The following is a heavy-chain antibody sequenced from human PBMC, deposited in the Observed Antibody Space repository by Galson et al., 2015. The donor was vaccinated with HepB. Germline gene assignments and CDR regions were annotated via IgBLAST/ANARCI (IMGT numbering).Heavy chain of an antibody. CDR3: AKDGIMVANNPYHFHY. CDR1: GFTFSSYA. D-gene: IGHD2-15*01. Sequence: SLRLSCAASGFTFSSYAIMWVRQAPGKGLEWVSSITSSGGNSYYTDSVKGRFTVSRDNSKNTLLLQLNGLRAEDTAMYFCAKDGIMVANNPYHFHYWGQGTLVTVSS. CDR2: ITSSGGNS. J-gene: IGHJ4*02. V-gene: IGHV3-23*01.